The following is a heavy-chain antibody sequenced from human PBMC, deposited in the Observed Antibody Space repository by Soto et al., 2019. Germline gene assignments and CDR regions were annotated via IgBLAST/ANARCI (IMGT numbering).Heavy chain of an antibody. CDR3: AKDLGFYDFWSGYPSSAYGMDV. D-gene: IGHD3-3*01. V-gene: IGHV3-23*01. Sequence: EVQLLESGGGLVQPGWSLRLSCAASGFTFSSYAMSWVRQAPGKWLEWVSEISGSGGRIYYAGHVKGRFTISRDNSKNTLYLQINSLGAEDTDVYYCAKDLGFYDFWSGYPSSAYGMDVWGQGTTVTVSS. CDR2: ISGSGGRI. CDR1: GFTFSSYA. J-gene: IGHJ6*02.